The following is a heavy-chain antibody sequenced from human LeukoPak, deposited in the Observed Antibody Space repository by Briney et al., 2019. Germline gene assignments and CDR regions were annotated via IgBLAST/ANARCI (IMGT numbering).Heavy chain of an antibody. V-gene: IGHV4-39*01. CDR3: ARQCHSFSTYIYFYYYMDV. CDR2: INYSGNT. D-gene: IGHD4-11*01. J-gene: IGHJ6*03. CDR1: GGSISSGSYY. Sequence: NPSETLSLTCTVSGGSISSGSYYWSWIRQPAGKGLEWIGRINYSGNTYYNPSLVRRVTMSVDTSKNQFSLRLSSVTAADTAVYYCARQCHSFSTYIYFYYYMDVWGKGTTVTVSS.